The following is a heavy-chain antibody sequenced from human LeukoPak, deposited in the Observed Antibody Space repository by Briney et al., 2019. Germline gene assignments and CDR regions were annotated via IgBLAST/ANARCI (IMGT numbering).Heavy chain of an antibody. CDR2: ISSSGSAT. CDR3: ARGGYCSRANCFAPLFDY. J-gene: IGHJ4*02. V-gene: IGHV3-48*03. CDR1: GFTFKNYE. D-gene: IGHD2-2*01. Sequence: GGSLRLSCAASGFTFKNYEMNWVRQAPGKGLEWVSYISSSGSATYYADSVKGRFTISRDNAKNSLYLQMNSLRAEDTAVYYCARGGYCSRANCFAPLFDYWGQGTLVTVSS.